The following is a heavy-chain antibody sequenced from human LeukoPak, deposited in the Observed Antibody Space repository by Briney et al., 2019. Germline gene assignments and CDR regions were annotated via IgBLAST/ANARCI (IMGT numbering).Heavy chain of an antibody. D-gene: IGHD6-19*01. CDR2: INSGATTM. CDR1: GFIFSRYE. Sequence: TGGSLRLSCAASGFIFSRYEMNWVRQAPGRGLGWVSYINSGATTMYYADSVKGRFTISRDDARNSLYLQMSSLRAEDTAVYYCARIAVAGNNPFDPWGQGTLVTVSA. V-gene: IGHV3-48*03. J-gene: IGHJ5*02. CDR3: ARIAVAGNNPFDP.